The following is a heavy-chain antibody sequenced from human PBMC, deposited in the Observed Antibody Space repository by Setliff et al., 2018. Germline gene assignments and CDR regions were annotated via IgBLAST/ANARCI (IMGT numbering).Heavy chain of an antibody. Sequence: PWESLKISCKGSGYSFTSYWIAWVRQMPGKGLEWMGIIYPGDSDTRYSPSFQGQVTISADRSTRTAYLQWSSLKASDTAFYYCARSDYGDYFAWDSYGMDVWGQGTTVTVSS. D-gene: IGHD4-17*01. J-gene: IGHJ6*02. CDR2: IYPGDSDT. V-gene: IGHV5-51*01. CDR1: GYSFTSYW. CDR3: ARSDYGDYFAWDSYGMDV.